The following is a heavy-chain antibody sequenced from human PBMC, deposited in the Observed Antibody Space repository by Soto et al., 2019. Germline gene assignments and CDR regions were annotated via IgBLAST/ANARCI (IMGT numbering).Heavy chain of an antibody. Sequence: GESLKISCKGSGYSFNTYWINWVRQTPGKGLEWMGRIDPSDSYTNYSPSFQGHVTISADKSINTAYLHWSSLKAPDSAMYYCARQPRRETVGTPKWGQGTLVTVSS. CDR2: IDPSDSYT. CDR3: ARQPRRETVGTPK. J-gene: IGHJ4*02. V-gene: IGHV5-10-1*01. D-gene: IGHD1-26*01. CDR1: GYSFNTYW.